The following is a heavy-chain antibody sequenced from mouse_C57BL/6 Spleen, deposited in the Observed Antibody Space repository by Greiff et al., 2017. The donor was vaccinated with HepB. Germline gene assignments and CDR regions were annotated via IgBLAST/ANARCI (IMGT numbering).Heavy chain of an antibody. D-gene: IGHD2-3*01. J-gene: IGHJ4*01. V-gene: IGHV14-2*01. CDR2: IDPEDGET. Sequence: VHVKQPGAELVKPGASVKLSCTASGFNIKDYYMHWVKQRTEQGLEWIGRIDPEDGETKYAPKFQGKATITADTSSNTAYLQLSSLTSEDTAVYYCAREGLLSYYYAMDYWGQGTSVTVSS. CDR1: GFNIKDYY. CDR3: AREGLLSYYYAMDY.